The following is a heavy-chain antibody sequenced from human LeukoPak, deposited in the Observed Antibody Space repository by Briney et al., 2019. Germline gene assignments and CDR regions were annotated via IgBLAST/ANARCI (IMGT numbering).Heavy chain of an antibody. CDR1: GYTFTGYY. Sequence: ASVKVSCKASGYTFTGYYMHWVRQAPGQGLEWMGIINPSGGSTSYAQKFQGRVTMTRDTSISTAHMELSRLRSDDTAVYYCARDLGSYYLAWWGQGTLVTVSS. J-gene: IGHJ4*02. D-gene: IGHD1-26*01. V-gene: IGHV1-46*01. CDR2: INPSGGST. CDR3: ARDLGSYYLAW.